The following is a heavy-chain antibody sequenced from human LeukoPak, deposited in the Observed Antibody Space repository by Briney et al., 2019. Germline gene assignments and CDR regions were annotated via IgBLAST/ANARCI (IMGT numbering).Heavy chain of an antibody. D-gene: IGHD6-6*01. CDR1: GGSISSYY. Sequence: SETLSLTCTVSGGSISSYYRSWIRQPPGKGLEWIGYIYYSGSTNYNPSLKSRVTISVDTSKNQFSLKLSSVTAADTAVYYCARLVSRYYFDYWGQGTLVTVSS. V-gene: IGHV4-59*01. J-gene: IGHJ4*02. CDR2: IYYSGST. CDR3: ARLVSRYYFDY.